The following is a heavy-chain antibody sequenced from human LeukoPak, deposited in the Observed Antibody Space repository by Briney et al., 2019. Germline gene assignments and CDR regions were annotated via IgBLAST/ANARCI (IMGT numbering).Heavy chain of an antibody. CDR2: INWNGGST. Sequence: PGGSLRLSCAGTGFIFHDHGMSWVRQVPGKGLEWVSGINWNGGSTGYADSVKGRFTISRDNAKKSLYLQMNSLRAEDRGLYYCGGGDRNGWYFDFWGQGTLVTVSS. CDR3: GGGDRNGWYFDF. CDR1: GFIFHDHG. V-gene: IGHV3-20*04. D-gene: IGHD6-19*01. J-gene: IGHJ4*02.